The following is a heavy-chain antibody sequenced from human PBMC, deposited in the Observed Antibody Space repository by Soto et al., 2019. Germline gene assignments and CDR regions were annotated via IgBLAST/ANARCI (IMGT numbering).Heavy chain of an antibody. CDR2: ISYDGSNK. D-gene: IGHD6-6*01. Sequence: GGALTLSCAASGVTFSSYGMHCVRQAPGKRLEGGAVISYDGSNKYYADSVKGRFTISRDNAKNTLYLQMNSLRAEDTAVYYCAKGSRAALPFNVPPNNWFGPWGPGTLVTVSS. J-gene: IGHJ5*02. CDR3: AKGSRAALPFNVPPNNWFGP. V-gene: IGHV3-30*18. CDR1: GVTFSSYG.